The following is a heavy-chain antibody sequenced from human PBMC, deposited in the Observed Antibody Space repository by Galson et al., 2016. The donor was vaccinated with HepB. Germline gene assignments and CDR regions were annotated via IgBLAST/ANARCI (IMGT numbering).Heavy chain of an antibody. CDR3: ARGKFDCSGGTCHYYGLDV. D-gene: IGHD2-15*01. V-gene: IGHV3-13*01. Sequence: SCAASGLTFSRCDMHWVRQATGKGLEWVSAIGTAGDTYYPGSVRGRFTISRENAKNSLYLQMNRLTAGDTAVYYCARGKFDCSGGTCHYYGLDVWGKGITVTVSS. CDR1: GLTFSRCD. CDR2: IGTAGDT. J-gene: IGHJ6*04.